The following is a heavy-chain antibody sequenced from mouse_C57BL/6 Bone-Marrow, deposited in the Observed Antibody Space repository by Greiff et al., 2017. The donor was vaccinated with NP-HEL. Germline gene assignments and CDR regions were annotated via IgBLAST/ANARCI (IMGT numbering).Heavy chain of an antibody. Sequence: QVQLKESGAELARPGASVKLSCKASGYTFTSYGISWVKQRTGQGLEWIGEIYPRSGNTYYNEKFKGKATLTADKSSSTAYMELRSLTSEDSAVYFCARKGDYGSSYWYFDVWGTGTTVTVSS. J-gene: IGHJ1*03. CDR1: GYTFTSYG. CDR2: IYPRSGNT. V-gene: IGHV1-81*01. CDR3: ARKGDYGSSYWYFDV. D-gene: IGHD1-1*01.